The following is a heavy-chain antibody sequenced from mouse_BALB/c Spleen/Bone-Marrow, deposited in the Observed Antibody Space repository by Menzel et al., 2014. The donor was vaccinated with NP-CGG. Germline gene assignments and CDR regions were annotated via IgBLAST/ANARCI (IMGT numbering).Heavy chain of an antibody. J-gene: IGHJ2*01. CDR2: INPYNGGT. CDR1: GYSFXGYT. Sequence: SGPELVKPGASMKISCKASGYSFXGYTMNWVKQSHGKNLEWIGLINPYNGGTTYSQKFKGKATLTVDKSSSTAYMELLSLTSEDSAVYFCTRREGGPFDYWCQGTTLTVSS. CDR3: TRREGGPFDY. V-gene: IGHV1-18*01.